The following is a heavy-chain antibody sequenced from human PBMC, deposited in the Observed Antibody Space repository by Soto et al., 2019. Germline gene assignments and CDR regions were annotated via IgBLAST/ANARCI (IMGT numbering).Heavy chain of an antibody. Sequence: PGGSLRLSCAASGFTFSGYAMSWVRQAPGKGLEWVSAISGSGGSTYYADSVKGRFTISRDNSKNTLYLQMNSLRAEDTAVYYCAPEAPTSYDSSGPPYLRGWGQGTMVTVSS. CDR1: GFTFSGYA. CDR2: ISGSGGST. V-gene: IGHV3-23*01. D-gene: IGHD3-22*01. CDR3: APEAPTSYDSSGPPYLRG. J-gene: IGHJ3*01.